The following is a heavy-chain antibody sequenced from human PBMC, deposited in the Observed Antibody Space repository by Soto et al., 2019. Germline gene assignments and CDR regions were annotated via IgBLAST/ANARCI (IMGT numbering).Heavy chain of an antibody. CDR1: GFTFSTYG. CDR3: VSESGQDSSLDY. CDR2: IWSDGTNK. Sequence: GGSLRLSCAASGFTFSTYGMHWVRQAPGKGLEWVALIWSDGTNKYYADSVKGRFTISRDNSKKTLYLQMNSLRAEDTAVYYCVSESGQDSSLDYWGQGTLVTVSS. V-gene: IGHV3-33*01. J-gene: IGHJ4*02. D-gene: IGHD3-22*01.